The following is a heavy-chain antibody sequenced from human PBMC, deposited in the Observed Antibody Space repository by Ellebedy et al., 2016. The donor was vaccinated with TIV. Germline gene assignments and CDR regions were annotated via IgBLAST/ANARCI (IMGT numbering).Heavy chain of an antibody. CDR1: GDSINTKY. V-gene: IGHV4-59*01. J-gene: IGHJ4*02. Sequence: SETLSLTXSLSGDSINTKYWNSVRQPPGKGLEWIGYIDYSGDTNYNPTFKSRVTISADTSKNQFSLRLNSVTAADTAVYFCVTGVGWQPDYWGQGTLITVSS. CDR3: VTGVGWQPDY. D-gene: IGHD4-23*01. CDR2: IDYSGDT.